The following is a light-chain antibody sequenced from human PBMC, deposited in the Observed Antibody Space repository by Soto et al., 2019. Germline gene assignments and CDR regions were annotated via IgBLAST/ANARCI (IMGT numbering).Light chain of an antibody. CDR1: SSDVGGYNY. V-gene: IGLV2-14*01. CDR3: SSYTSSSTLYV. CDR2: EVS. J-gene: IGLJ1*01. Sequence: QSALTQPASVSGSPGQSITISCTGTSSDVGGYNYVSWYQQHPGKALKLMIYEVSNRPSGVSNRFSGSKSGNTASLTISGLQAEDEADYYCSSYTSSSTLYVFGTGTKLTVL.